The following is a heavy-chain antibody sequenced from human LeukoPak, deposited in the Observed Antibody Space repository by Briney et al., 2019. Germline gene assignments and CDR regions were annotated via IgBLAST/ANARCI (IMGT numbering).Heavy chain of an antibody. Sequence: SLRLSCVASGFSFDDYGMFWVRQTPGKGLEWVSGISWNSGNIGYADSVKGRFTVSRDNAKNSLYLQMNSLRVEDTAFYYCAKDRSADDAFDIWGQGTMVTVSS. V-gene: IGHV3-9*01. CDR1: GFSFDDYG. CDR2: ISWNSGNI. CDR3: AKDRSADDAFDI. D-gene: IGHD6-19*01. J-gene: IGHJ3*02.